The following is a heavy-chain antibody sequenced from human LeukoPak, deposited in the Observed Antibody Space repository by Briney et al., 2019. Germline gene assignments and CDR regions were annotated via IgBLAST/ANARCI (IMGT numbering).Heavy chain of an antibody. Sequence: SQTLSLTCTVSGGSISSGSYYWSWIRQPAGKGLEWIGRIYTSGSTNYNPSLKSRVTISVDTSKNQFSLKLSSVTAADTAVYYCARGTIETYYDFWSGYLSNWFDPWGQGTLVTVSS. CDR1: GGSISSGSYY. CDR3: ARGTIETYYDFWSGYLSNWFDP. CDR2: IYTSGST. D-gene: IGHD3-3*01. J-gene: IGHJ5*02. V-gene: IGHV4-61*02.